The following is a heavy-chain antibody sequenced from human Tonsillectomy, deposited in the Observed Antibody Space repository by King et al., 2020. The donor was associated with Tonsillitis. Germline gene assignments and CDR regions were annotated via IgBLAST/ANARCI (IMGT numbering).Heavy chain of an antibody. CDR1: GFTFSSYW. J-gene: IGHJ6*02. V-gene: IGHV3-7*03. CDR2: IKQDGSEK. CDR3: ARAPGLAAGTVPELYYCDGMDV. Sequence: VQLVESGGGLVQPGGSLRLSCAASGFTFSSYWMSWVRQAPGKGLEWVANIKQDGSEKYYVDSVKGRFTISRDNAKNSLYLQMNSLRAEDTAVYYCARAPGLAAGTVPELYYCDGMDVWGQGTTVTVSS. D-gene: IGHD6-13*01.